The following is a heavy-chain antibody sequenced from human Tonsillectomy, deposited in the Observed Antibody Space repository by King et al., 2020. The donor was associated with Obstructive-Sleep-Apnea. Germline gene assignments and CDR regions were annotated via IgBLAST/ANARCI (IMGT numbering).Heavy chain of an antibody. D-gene: IGHD1-26*01. J-gene: IGHJ6*02. CDR2: IYYTGST. CDR1: GGSISSRSYY. Sequence: QMQESGPGMVKPSKTLSLNCTVSGGSISSRSYYWSWIRQPPGEGLEWIGFIYYTGSTYYNPSVKSRVSISVDTSKNQFSLRLSSVTAADTAVYYCARVGIVGPTRFDYYGLDVWGQGTTVTVSS. CDR3: ARVGIVGPTRFDYYGLDV. V-gene: IGHV4-30-4*01.